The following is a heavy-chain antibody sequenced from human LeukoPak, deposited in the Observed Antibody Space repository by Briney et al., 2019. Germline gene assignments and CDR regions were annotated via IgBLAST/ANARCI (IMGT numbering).Heavy chain of an antibody. CDR1: GFTFSSYS. J-gene: IGHJ5*02. V-gene: IGHV3-21*01. CDR3: GSCSGGSCHSGWFDP. CDR2: ISSSSSYI. Sequence: PGGSLRLSCAASGFTFSSYSMNWVRQAPGKGLEWVSSISSSSSYIYYADSVKGRFTISRDNAKNSLYLQMNSLRAEDTAVYYCGSCSGGSCHSGWFDPWGQGTLVTVSS. D-gene: IGHD2-15*01.